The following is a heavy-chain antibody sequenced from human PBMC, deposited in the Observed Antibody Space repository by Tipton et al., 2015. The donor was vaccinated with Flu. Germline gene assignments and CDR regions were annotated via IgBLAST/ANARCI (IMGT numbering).Heavy chain of an antibody. CDR2: ISYTGRP. V-gene: IGHV4-59*01. CDR3: ARGVIRGDHSYGFDV. D-gene: IGHD2-21*01. Sequence: TLSLTCTVSDGSITGYYWSWIRRPPGKGLEYIGFISYTGRPNYNPSLKSRLAISLDASNHQFSLRPRSVSAADSAVYYCARGVIRGDHSYGFDVWGQGTTVTVSS. CDR1: DGSITGYY. J-gene: IGHJ6*02.